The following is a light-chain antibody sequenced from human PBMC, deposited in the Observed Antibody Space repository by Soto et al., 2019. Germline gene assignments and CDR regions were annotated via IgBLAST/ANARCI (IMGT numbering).Light chain of an antibody. V-gene: IGLV1-44*01. CDR2: SND. CDR3: GSWDDSLSAWV. CDR1: TSNIGREI. J-gene: IGLJ3*02. Sequence: QSVLTQPPSASGTPGQRVTISCSGSTSNIGREIVNWYQHLPGTAPKLVIYSNDQRPSGVPERFSGSKSGTSASLTISGLQSEDEADYYCGSWDDSLSAWVLGGGTQLTVL.